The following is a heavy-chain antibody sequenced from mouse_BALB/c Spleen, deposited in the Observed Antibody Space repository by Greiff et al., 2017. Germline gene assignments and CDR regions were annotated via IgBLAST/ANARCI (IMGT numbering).Heavy chain of an antibody. Sequence: EVKLMESGGGLVKPGGSLKLSCAASGFTFSSYAMSWVRQTPEKRLEWAASISSGGSTYYPDSVKGRFTISRDNARNILYLQMSSLRSEDTAMYYCARGPADYYFDYWGQGTTLTVSS. V-gene: IGHV5-6-5*01. CDR3: ARGPADYYFDY. J-gene: IGHJ2*01. CDR2: ISSGGST. CDR1: GFTFSSYA.